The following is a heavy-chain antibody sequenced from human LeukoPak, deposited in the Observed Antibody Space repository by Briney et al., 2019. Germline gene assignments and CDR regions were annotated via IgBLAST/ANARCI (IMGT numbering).Heavy chain of an antibody. CDR3: ARDMGMSGNFDY. D-gene: IGHD1-26*01. CDR2: ISAYNGNT. CDR1: GYTFTSHG. J-gene: IGHJ4*02. Sequence: GASVKVSCKTYGYTFTSHGISWVRQAPGQGLEWMGWISAYNGNTNYAQKLQGRVTMTTDTSTSTAYMEVRSLRSDDTAVYYCARDMGMSGNFDYWGQGTLVTVSS. V-gene: IGHV1-18*01.